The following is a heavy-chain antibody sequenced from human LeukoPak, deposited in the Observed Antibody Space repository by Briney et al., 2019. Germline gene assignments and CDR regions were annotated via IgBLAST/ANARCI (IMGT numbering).Heavy chain of an antibody. V-gene: IGHV3-9*01. CDR3: ARVRDSGGWGAFDI. CDR2: ISWNSGSI. D-gene: IGHD1-26*01. J-gene: IGHJ3*02. CDR1: GFTFDDYA. Sequence: GRSLRLSCAASGFTFDDYAMHWVRQAPGKGLEWVSGISWNSGSIGYADSVKGRFTISRDNAKNSLYLQMNSLRPEDTAVYYCARVRDSGGWGAFDIWGQGTMVTVSS.